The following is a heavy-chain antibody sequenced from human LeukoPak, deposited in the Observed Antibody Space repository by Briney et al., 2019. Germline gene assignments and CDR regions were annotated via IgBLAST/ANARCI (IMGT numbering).Heavy chain of an antibody. Sequence: SETLSLTCTVSGGSISSYYWSWIRQPPGKGLEWIGYIYYSGSTNYNPSLKSRVTISEDTSKNQFSLNLTSVTAADTAVYYCARDHPTPNTGYMDVWGTGTTVTVSS. J-gene: IGHJ6*03. V-gene: IGHV4-59*12. CDR1: GGSISSYY. CDR2: IYYSGST. CDR3: ARDHPTPNTGYMDV. D-gene: IGHD1-1*01.